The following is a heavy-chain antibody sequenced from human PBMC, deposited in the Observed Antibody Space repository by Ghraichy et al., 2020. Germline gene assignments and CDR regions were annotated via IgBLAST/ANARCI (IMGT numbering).Heavy chain of an antibody. D-gene: IGHD6-13*01. V-gene: IGHV4-34*01. Sequence: SETLSLTCAVYGGSFSGYYWSWIRQPPGKGLEWIGEINHGGSTNYNPSLKSRVTISVDTSKNQFSLKLSSVTAADTAVYYCARTVYWAAAGTGFDYWGQGTLVTVSS. CDR1: GGSFSGYY. J-gene: IGHJ4*02. CDR2: INHGGST. CDR3: ARTVYWAAAGTGFDY.